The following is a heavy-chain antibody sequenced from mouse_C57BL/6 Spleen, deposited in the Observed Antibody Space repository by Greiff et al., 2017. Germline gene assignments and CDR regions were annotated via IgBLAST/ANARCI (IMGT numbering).Heavy chain of an antibody. CDR3: ARPLTVVAPGFAY. V-gene: IGHV1-26*01. D-gene: IGHD1-1*01. CDR1: GYTFTDYY. CDR2: INPNNGGT. J-gene: IGHJ3*01. Sequence: EVKLQQSGPELVKPGASVKISCKASGYTFTDYYMNWVKQSHGKSLEWIGDINPNNGGTSYNQKFKGKATLTVDKSSSTAYMELRSLTSEDSAVYYCARPLTVVAPGFAYWGQGTLVTVSA.